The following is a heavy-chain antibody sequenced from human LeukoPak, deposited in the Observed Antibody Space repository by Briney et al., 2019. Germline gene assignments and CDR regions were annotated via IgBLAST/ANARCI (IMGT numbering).Heavy chain of an antibody. CDR1: GYTLTELS. CDR3: ATVSGSYSYFDY. V-gene: IGHV1-24*01. J-gene: IGHJ4*02. CDR2: FDPENGET. D-gene: IGHD1-26*01. Sequence: ASVKVSCKVSGYTLTELSMHWVRQAPGKGLEWMGGFDPENGETNYPQNFQGRVTVTEDTSTDTAYMEVSSLKSEDTAVYYCATVSGSYSYFDYWGQGTLVTVSS.